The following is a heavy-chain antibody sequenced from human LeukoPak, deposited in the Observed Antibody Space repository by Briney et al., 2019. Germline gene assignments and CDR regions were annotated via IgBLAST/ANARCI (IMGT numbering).Heavy chain of an antibody. D-gene: IGHD1-26*01. J-gene: IGHJ4*02. CDR3: ARGGGWELLSGEYYFDY. Sequence: GGSLRLSCAASGFTVSSNYMSWVRQAPGKGLEWVSVIYSGGSTYYADSVKGRFTISRDNSKNTLHLQMNSLRAEDTAVYYCARGGGWELLSGEYYFDYWGQGTLVTVSS. V-gene: IGHV3-53*01. CDR1: GFTVSSNY. CDR2: IYSGGST.